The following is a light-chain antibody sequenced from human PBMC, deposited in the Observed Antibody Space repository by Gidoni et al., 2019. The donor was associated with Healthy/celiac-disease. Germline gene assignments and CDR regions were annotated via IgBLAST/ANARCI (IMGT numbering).Light chain of an antibody. J-gene: IGKJ4*01. CDR1: QSVNSN. CDR3: QQYNNWPPLT. CDR2: GAS. V-gene: IGKV3-15*01. Sequence: EIVMTQSPATLSVSPGERATPSCRASQSVNSNLAWYQQKPGQAPRLLIYGASTRATGIPARFSGSGSGTEFTLTISSLQSEDFAVYYCQQYNNWPPLTFXGXTKVXIK.